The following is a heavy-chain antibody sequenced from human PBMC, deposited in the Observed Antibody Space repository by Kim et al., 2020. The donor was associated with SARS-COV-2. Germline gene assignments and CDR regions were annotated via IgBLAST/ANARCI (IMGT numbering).Heavy chain of an antibody. Sequence: GGSLRLSCAASGFTFNNYAMSWVRQPPGKGLEWVSAISGGGGSTYCADSVKGRFTISRDNSKNTLYLQMNSLRAEDTAIYYCAKDRRSSGYYYYGMDVWGQGTTVTVSS. CDR2: ISGGGGST. J-gene: IGHJ6*02. CDR3: AKDRRSSGYYYYGMDV. V-gene: IGHV3-23*01. D-gene: IGHD6-13*01. CDR1: GFTFNNYA.